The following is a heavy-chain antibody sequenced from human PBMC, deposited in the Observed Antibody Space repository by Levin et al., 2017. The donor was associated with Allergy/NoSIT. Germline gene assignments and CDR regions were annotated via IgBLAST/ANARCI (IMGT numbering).Heavy chain of an antibody. V-gene: IGHV1-8*01. CDR1: GYTFTSYD. Sequence: ASVKVSCKASGYTFTSYDLNWVRQATGQGLQWLGWVNPNTGSAGYVQRFQGRITMTRDTSTNTVYMELTSLTSEDTAVYYCPRTDHYYAGSRTVDVWGQGTLVTVSS. CDR3: PRTDHYYAGSRTVDV. D-gene: IGHD3-10*01. J-gene: IGHJ4*01. CDR2: VNPNTGSA.